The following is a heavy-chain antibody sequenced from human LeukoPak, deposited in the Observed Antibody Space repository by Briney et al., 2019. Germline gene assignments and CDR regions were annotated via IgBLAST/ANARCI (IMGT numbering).Heavy chain of an antibody. J-gene: IGHJ4*02. CDR2: IRHVGNNE. Sequence: GGSLTLSCVAYGFSFSYYDMHWVRQAPGKGLEWVAFIRHVGNNEYYAASVTGRFPISRDNSKNTPYLQMNSLRREDTAVYYCVKSTDYPGFDFWGQGTLVTVSS. D-gene: IGHD2-8*02. CDR1: GFSFSYYD. V-gene: IGHV3-30*02. CDR3: VKSTDYPGFDF.